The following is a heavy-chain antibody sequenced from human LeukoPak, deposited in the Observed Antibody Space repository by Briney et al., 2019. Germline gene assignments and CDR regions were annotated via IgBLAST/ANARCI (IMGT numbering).Heavy chain of an antibody. CDR2: IYNSGST. V-gene: IGHV4-59*01. CDR1: GGSISSYY. J-gene: IGHJ4*02. Sequence: PSETLSLTCTVSGGSISSYYWSWIRQPPGKGLEWIGYIYNSGSTNYNPSLKSRVTISVDTSKNQFSLKLSSVTAADTAVYYCARAPVHTVMVDYWGQGTLVTVSS. CDR3: ARAPVHTVMVDY. D-gene: IGHD5-18*01.